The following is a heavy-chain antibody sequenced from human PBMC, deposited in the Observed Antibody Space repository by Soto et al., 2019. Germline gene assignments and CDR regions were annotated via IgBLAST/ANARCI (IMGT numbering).Heavy chain of an antibody. CDR2: IHANGIT. Sequence: SETLSLTCTVSGGSINTGNYYWSWIRQHPGKGLEWLGYIHANGITYSKPSLKSRITISRDTFKNQFSLKLNSVTDADTAVYYCARDGNYSGSGSYTWFDTWGPGTQVTVSS. D-gene: IGHD3-10*01. V-gene: IGHV4-31*03. CDR3: ARDGNYSGSGSYTWFDT. J-gene: IGHJ5*02. CDR1: GGSINTGNYY.